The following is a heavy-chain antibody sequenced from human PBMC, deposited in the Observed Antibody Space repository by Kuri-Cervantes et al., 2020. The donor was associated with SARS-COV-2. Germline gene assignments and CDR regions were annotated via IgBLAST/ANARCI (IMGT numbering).Heavy chain of an antibody. V-gene: IGHV3-11*04. CDR3: ARVAGEGPIYYYYMDV. D-gene: IGHD2-21*01. Sequence: GESLKISCAASGFTFSDYYMSWIRQAPGKGLEWVSYISSSGSTIYYADSVKGRFTISRESGENSLNLHMNNLRGDDTAVYYCARVAGEGPIYYYYMDVWGKGTTVTVSS. CDR2: ISSSGSTI. J-gene: IGHJ6*03. CDR1: GFTFSDYY.